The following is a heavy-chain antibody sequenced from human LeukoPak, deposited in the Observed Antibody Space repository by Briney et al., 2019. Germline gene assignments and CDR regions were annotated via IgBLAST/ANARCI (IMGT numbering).Heavy chain of an antibody. CDR3: ARDRITIFGVVIPFDY. V-gene: IGHV1-46*01. J-gene: IGHJ4*02. Sequence: GASVKVSCKASGYTFTSYYMHWVRQAPGQGLEWMGIINPSGGSTSYAQKLQGRVTMTRDTSTSTVYMELSSLRSEDTAVYYCARDRITIFGVVIPFDYWGQGTLVTVSS. D-gene: IGHD3-3*01. CDR1: GYTFTSYY. CDR2: INPSGGST.